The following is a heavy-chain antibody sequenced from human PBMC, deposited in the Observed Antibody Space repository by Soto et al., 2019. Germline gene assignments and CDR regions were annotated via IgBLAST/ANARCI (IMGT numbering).Heavy chain of an antibody. D-gene: IGHD7-27*01. J-gene: IGHJ4*02. CDR1: DGYIRSDDCI. Sequence: SQPLSLTYTVADGYIRSDDCICIWIRQSPGRGLEWIGHIYNGGTTYTNPSLRSRLSISVDTSRTQFSLDLTSVTAADTAVYYCARGPSGDKVDYWGQGALVTVSS. CDR2: IYNGGTT. CDR3: ARGPSGDKVDY. V-gene: IGHV4-30-4*01.